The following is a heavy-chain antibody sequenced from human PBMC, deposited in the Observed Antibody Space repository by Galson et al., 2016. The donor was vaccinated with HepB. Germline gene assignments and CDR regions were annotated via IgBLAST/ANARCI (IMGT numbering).Heavy chain of an antibody. CDR2: MSYDGSHT. Sequence: SLRLSCAASGFTFSSYGMHLVRQAPGKGLEWVAVMSYDGSHTYHAESVKGRFTISRDNSKNTLYLQMNNLRAEDTAVYYCAKESAIHCGGDCAAFDMWGQGTMVSVSS. J-gene: IGHJ3*02. CDR1: GFTFSSYG. V-gene: IGHV3-30*18. D-gene: IGHD2-21*02. CDR3: AKESAIHCGGDCAAFDM.